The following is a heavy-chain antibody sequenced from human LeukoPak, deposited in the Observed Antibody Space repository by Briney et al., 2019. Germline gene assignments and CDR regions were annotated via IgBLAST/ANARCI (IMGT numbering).Heavy chain of an antibody. CDR3: ARLSVIVGAALEYYYYYMDV. Sequence: SETLSLTCIVSGGSISSSIYYWAWVRQPPGKGLEWIGTVFYNGATQYSPSLRSRVTISADKSKNQVSLRLTSVTAADTAVYYCARLSVIVGAALEYYYYYMDVWGQGTTVTVSS. V-gene: IGHV4-39*07. J-gene: IGHJ6*03. CDR1: GGSISSSIYY. D-gene: IGHD1-26*01. CDR2: VFYNGAT.